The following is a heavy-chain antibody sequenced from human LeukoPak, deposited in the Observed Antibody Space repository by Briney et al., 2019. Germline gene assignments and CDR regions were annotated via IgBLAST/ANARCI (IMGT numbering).Heavy chain of an antibody. CDR3: AGGALDY. CDR1: GFTFSDYW. Sequence: GGSLRLSCVASGFTFSDYWMSWVRQARGQGLEWVANINQDGRQQHFVGSVKGRFTISRDNAKDSLFLQLDSLRDEDTAVYYCAGGALDYWGQGTLVTVSS. V-gene: IGHV3-7*04. CDR2: INQDGRQQ. J-gene: IGHJ4*02.